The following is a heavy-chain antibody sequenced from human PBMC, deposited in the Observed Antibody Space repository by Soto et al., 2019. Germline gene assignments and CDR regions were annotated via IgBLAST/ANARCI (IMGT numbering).Heavy chain of an antibody. CDR1: GFTFDDYG. V-gene: IGHV3-20*01. CDR2: INWNGGST. D-gene: IGHD6-6*01. J-gene: IGHJ6*03. CDR3: AKAYSSSIYYYYMDV. Sequence: GGSLRLSCAASGFTFDDYGMSWVRQAPGKGLEWVSGINWNGGSTGYADSVKGRFTISRDNAKNSLYLQMNSLRAEDTALYHCAKAYSSSIYYYYMDVWGKGTTVTVSS.